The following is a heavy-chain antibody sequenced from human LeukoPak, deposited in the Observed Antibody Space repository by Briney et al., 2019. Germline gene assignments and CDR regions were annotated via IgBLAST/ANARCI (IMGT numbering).Heavy chain of an antibody. CDR2: IYYSGST. Sequence: SETLSLTCTVSGGSISSYYWSWIRQPPGKGLEWIGYIYYSGSTNYNPSLKSRVTVSVDRSKNQFSLKLSSVTAADTAVYYCARGADSSGYYTYYYYYGMDVWGQGTTVTVSS. D-gene: IGHD3-22*01. CDR3: ARGADSSGYYTYYYYYGMDV. V-gene: IGHV4-59*01. CDR1: GGSISSYY. J-gene: IGHJ6*02.